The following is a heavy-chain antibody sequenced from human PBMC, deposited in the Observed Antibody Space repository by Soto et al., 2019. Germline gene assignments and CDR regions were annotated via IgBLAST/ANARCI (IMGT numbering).Heavy chain of an antibody. D-gene: IGHD5-12*01. CDR1: GFTFSSYA. CDR2: ISYDGSNK. CDR3: ARDWAGDGYNTYYYYYYGMDV. V-gene: IGHV3-30-3*01. Sequence: GGSLRLSCAASGFTFSSYAMHWVREAPGKGLEWVAVISYDGSNKHYADSVKGRFTISRDNSKNTLYLQMNSLRAEDTAVYYCARDWAGDGYNTYYYYYYGMDVWGQGTTVTVSS. J-gene: IGHJ6*02.